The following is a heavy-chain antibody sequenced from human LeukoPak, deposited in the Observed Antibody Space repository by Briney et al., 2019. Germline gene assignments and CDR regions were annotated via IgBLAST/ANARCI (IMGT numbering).Heavy chain of an antibody. V-gene: IGHV4-34*01. CDR2: INHSGST. CDR1: GGSFSGYY. Sequence: TSETLSLTCAVYGGSFSGYYWSWIRQPPGKGLEWIGEINHSGSTNYNPSLKSRVTISVDTSKNQFSLKLSSVTAADTAVYYCARAAYSGSYHSDYWGQGTLVTVSS. D-gene: IGHD1-26*01. J-gene: IGHJ4*02. CDR3: ARAAYSGSYHSDY.